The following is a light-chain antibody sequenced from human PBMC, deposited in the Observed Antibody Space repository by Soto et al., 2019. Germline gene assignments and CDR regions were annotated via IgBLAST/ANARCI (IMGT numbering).Light chain of an antibody. CDR1: SANIGAAYN. CDR3: QSYDSSLTGYV. J-gene: IGLJ1*01. CDR2: GNN. Sequence: QSVQTQPPSVSWAPGQRVTIACTGSSANIGAAYNVDWYQQLPGTAPKLLIYGNNNRPSGVPARFSGSKSGTSASLAIAGLQAEDEGDYYCQSYDSSLTGYVFGTGTKVTVL. V-gene: IGLV1-40*01.